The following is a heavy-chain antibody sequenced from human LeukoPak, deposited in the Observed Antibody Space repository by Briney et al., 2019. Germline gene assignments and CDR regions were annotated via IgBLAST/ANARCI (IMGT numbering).Heavy chain of an antibody. CDR2: ISSSSSTI. J-gene: IGHJ5*02. D-gene: IGHD3-22*01. CDR1: GFTFSSFE. CDR3: ARGRFVVT. V-gene: IGHV3-48*03. Sequence: PGRSLRLSCAAPGFTFSSFEMTWVRQAPGEGLEWISYISSSSSTIYYADSVKGRFTISRDNANNSLYLQMNSLRAEDTAVYYCARGRFVVTWGQGTLVTVSS.